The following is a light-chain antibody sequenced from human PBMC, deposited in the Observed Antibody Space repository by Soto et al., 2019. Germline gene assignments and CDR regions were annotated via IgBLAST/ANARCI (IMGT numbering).Light chain of an antibody. CDR1: QTITSFY. CDR3: QQANRFFT. J-gene: IGKJ3*01. CDR2: GTS. Sequence: IVLTQSPGTLSLSPGERATLTCRASQTITSFYLAWYQQKPGQAPRLLIYGTSTRATGIPDRFSGSGSGTDFTLTISSLQPEDFATYYCQQANRFFTFGPGTTVDIK. V-gene: IGKV3-20*01.